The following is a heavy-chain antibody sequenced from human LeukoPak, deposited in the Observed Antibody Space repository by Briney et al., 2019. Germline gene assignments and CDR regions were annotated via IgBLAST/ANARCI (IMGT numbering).Heavy chain of an antibody. CDR3: ARRVGTRDWYFDL. CDR2: VYYHGGT. V-gene: IGHV4-61*01. CDR1: GGSVSSGSYY. D-gene: IGHD1-14*01. J-gene: IGHJ2*01. Sequence: PSETLSLTCTVSGGSVSSGSYYWSWIRQPPGKGLEWIGYVYYHGGTNYNPSLKSRVTISVDTSKNQFSLKLTSVTAADTAVYYCARRVGTRDWYFDLWGRGTLVTVSS.